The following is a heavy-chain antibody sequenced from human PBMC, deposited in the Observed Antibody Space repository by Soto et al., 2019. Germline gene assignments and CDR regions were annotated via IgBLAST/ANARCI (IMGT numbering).Heavy chain of an antibody. Sequence: SETLSLTCTVSGGSISSYYWSWIRQPPGKGLEWIGYIHYSGSTNYNPSLKSRVTISVDTSKNQFSLKLSSVTAADTAVYYCARVKEVVDTAMVNPGAFDIWGQGTMVTVSS. CDR1: GGSISSYY. D-gene: IGHD5-18*01. V-gene: IGHV4-59*01. CDR3: ARVKEVVDTAMVNPGAFDI. J-gene: IGHJ3*02. CDR2: IHYSGST.